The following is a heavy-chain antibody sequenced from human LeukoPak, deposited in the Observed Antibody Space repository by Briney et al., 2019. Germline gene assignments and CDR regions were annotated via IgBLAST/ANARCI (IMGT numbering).Heavy chain of an antibody. CDR3: AKDEFEKSRYSGGWYVY. CDR1: GFTFSDYS. D-gene: IGHD6-19*01. CDR2: ITASSDNI. J-gene: IGHJ4*02. V-gene: IGHV3-48*01. Sequence: GGSLRLSCVTTGFTFSDYSMNWVRQAPGKGLEWISYITASSDNINYADSVKGRFTISRDNSKNTLYLQMNSLRAEDTAVYYCAKDEFEKSRYSGGWYVYWGQGTLVTVSS.